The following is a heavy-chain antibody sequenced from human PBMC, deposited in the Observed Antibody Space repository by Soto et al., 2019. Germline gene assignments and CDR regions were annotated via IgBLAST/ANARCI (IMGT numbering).Heavy chain of an antibody. CDR1: GYTFTGYY. CDR3: ARHAYDFWSGHPNPRYYYGMDV. D-gene: IGHD3-3*01. V-gene: IGHV1-2*04. Sequence: ASVKVSCKASGYTFTGYYMHWVRQAPGQGLEWMGWINPNSGGTNYAQKFQGWVTMTRDTSISTAYMELGRLRSDDTAMYYCARHAYDFWSGHPNPRYYYGMDVWGQGTTVTVSS. CDR2: INPNSGGT. J-gene: IGHJ6*02.